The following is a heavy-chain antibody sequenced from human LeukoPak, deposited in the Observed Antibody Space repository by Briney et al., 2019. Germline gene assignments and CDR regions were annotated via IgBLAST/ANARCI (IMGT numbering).Heavy chain of an antibody. CDR2: ISSSGTTI. CDR1: GFTFSSYE. J-gene: IGHJ4*02. V-gene: IGHV3-48*03. D-gene: IGHD6-13*01. Sequence: PGGSLRLSCAASGFTFSSYEMNWVRQAPGKGLEWVSYISSSGTTIYYADSVKGRLTISGDNAKNSLYLQLNSLRAEDTAVYYCARDPRGSAAPGTCYFDYWGQGTLVTVSS. CDR3: ARDPRGSAAPGTCYFDY.